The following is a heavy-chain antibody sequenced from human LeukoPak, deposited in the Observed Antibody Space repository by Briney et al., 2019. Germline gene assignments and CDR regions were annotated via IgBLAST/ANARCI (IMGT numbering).Heavy chain of an antibody. D-gene: IGHD3-16*01. CDR1: GSTFSSYA. Sequence: GGSLRLSCAASGSTFSSYALSWVRKAPGKGLEWVSAISGSGGSTYYADSVKGRFTISRDNSKNTLYLQMNSLRAEDTAVYYCAWGQDYYYGMDVWGQGTTVTVS. J-gene: IGHJ6*02. CDR3: AWGQDYYYGMDV. V-gene: IGHV3-23*01. CDR2: ISGSGGST.